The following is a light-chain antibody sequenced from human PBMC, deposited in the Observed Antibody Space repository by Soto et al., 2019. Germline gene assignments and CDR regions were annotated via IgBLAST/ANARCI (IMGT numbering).Light chain of an antibody. J-gene: IGKJ1*01. Sequence: DVQMTQSPSSLSASVGDRVTLTCRASQGITNYLAWYQQKPGKVPKLLIYSASTLQSGVPSRFSGSGSGTDFTLTIDSLQPEDVATYYCQKYNSAHSYSFGQGTKVDIK. CDR2: SAS. V-gene: IGKV1-27*01. CDR1: QGITNY. CDR3: QKYNSAHSYS.